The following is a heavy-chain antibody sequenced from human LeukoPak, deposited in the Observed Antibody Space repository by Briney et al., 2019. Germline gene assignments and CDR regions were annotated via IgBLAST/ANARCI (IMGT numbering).Heavy chain of an antibody. CDR2: MDSSGDVI. J-gene: IGHJ5*02. Sequence: GGSLRLSCAASGFTFSDYYMTWIRQAPGKGLEWLSYMDSSGDVIYYADSVKGRFTISRDNAKNSVFLQMNSLRAEDTAVYYCAKGTHSSSWHWFDPWGQGTLVTVSS. D-gene: IGHD6-13*01. CDR3: AKGTHSSSWHWFDP. V-gene: IGHV3-11*01. CDR1: GFTFSDYY.